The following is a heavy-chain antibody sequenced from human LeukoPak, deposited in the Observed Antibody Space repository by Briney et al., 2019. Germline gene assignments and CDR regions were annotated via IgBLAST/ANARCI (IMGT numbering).Heavy chain of an antibody. V-gene: IGHV3-21*01. CDR2: ISSSSYI. J-gene: IGHJ4*02. CDR3: ARDLPSRYYDSSGFI. CDR1: GFTFSSYS. Sequence: GGSLRLSCAASGFTFSSYSMNWVRQAPGKGLEWVSSISSSSYIYYADSVKGRFTISRDNAKNSLYLQMNSLRAEDTAVYYCARDLPSRYYDSSGFIWGQGTLVTVSS. D-gene: IGHD3-22*01.